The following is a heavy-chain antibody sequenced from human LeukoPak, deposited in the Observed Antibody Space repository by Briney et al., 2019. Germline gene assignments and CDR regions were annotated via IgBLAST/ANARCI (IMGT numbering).Heavy chain of an antibody. J-gene: IGHJ4*01. CDR1: GYTFDTYW. V-gene: IGHV5-51*01. Sequence: AESLKISCKGLGYTFDTYWIGWVRQMPGKGLEWMGIIYPGDSDTRYSPSFQGQVTISADKSISTAYLQWSSLQASDTAMYYCARQAATAYDYFDFWGQGTLVTVSS. CDR2: IYPGDSDT. D-gene: IGHD1-1*01. CDR3: ARQAATAYDYFDF.